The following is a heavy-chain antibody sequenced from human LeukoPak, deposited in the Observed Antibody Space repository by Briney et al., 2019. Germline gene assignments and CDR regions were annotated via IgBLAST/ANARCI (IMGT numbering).Heavy chain of an antibody. J-gene: IGHJ6*02. CDR1: GFTFSSYA. Sequence: GRSLRLSCAASGFTFSSYAMSWVRQAPGKGLEWVSVISGNGSGTYYADSVKGRFTISRDNSKHTLFLQMSSLRAEDTAVYYCANGSPLDHGAGEPYYYGMDVWGQGTAVIVSS. D-gene: IGHD1-14*01. V-gene: IGHV3-23*01. CDR2: ISGNGSGT. CDR3: ANGSPLDHGAGEPYYYGMDV.